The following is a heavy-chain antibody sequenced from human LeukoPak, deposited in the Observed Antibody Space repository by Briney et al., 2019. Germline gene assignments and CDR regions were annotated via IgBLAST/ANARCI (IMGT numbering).Heavy chain of an antibody. V-gene: IGHV3-48*03. CDR1: GFTFSSYE. CDR2: ISSSGSTI. CDR3: ARDQRSNGYHQFDY. J-gene: IGHJ4*02. Sequence: GGSLRLSCAASGFTFSSYEMNWVRQAPGKGLEWVSYISSSGSTIYYADSVKGRFTISRDNAKNSLYLQMNSLRAEDTAVYYCARDQRSNGYHQFDYWCQGTLVTVSS. D-gene: IGHD3-22*01.